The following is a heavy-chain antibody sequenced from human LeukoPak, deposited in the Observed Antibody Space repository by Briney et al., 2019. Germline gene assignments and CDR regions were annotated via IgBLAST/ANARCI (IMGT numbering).Heavy chain of an antibody. CDR3: ATVILWGTVHFDY. Sequence: ASVKVSCKVSGYTLTELSMQRVRQAPGKGLEWMGGFDPEDGETIYAQKFQGRVTMTEDTSTDTAYMELSSLRSEDTAVYYCATVILWGTVHFDYWGQGTLVTVSS. CDR2: FDPEDGET. J-gene: IGHJ4*02. D-gene: IGHD1-14*01. V-gene: IGHV1-24*01. CDR1: GYTLTELS.